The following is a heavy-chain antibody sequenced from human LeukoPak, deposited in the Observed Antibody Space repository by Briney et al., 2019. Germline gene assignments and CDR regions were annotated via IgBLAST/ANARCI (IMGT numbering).Heavy chain of an antibody. D-gene: IGHD6-19*01. CDR2: IRYDGSNK. V-gene: IGHV3-30*02. CDR3: AKDAESGWSLDAFDI. J-gene: IGHJ3*02. Sequence: GGSLRLSCAASGFTFSSYSMNWVRHAPGKGLEWVAFIRYDGSNKYYADSVKGRFTISRDNSKNTLYLQMNSLRAEDTAVYYCAKDAESGWSLDAFDIWGQGTMVTVSS. CDR1: GFTFSSYS.